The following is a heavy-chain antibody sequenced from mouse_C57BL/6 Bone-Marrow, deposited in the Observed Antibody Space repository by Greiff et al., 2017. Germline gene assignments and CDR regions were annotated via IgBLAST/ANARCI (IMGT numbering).Heavy chain of an antibody. CDR2: IYPGDGDT. Sequence: SGASVKISCKASGYAFSSYWMNWVKQRPGKGLEWIGQIYPGDGDTNYNGKFKGKATLTADKSSSTAYMQLSSLTSEDSAVYFCARSLPGYFDVWGTGTTVTVSS. CDR3: ARSLPGYFDV. J-gene: IGHJ1*03. V-gene: IGHV1-80*01. CDR1: GYAFSSYW.